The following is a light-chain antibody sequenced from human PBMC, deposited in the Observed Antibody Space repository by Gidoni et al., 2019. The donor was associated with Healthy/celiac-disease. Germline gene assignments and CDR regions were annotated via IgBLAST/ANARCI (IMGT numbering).Light chain of an antibody. Sequence: QSALTQPASVSGSPGHSIPISCTGTSSDVGGYNYVSCYQQHPGKAPKLMIYEVSNRPSGVSNRFSGTKSGNTASLTISGLQAEDEADYYCSSYTSSSTLPVFGGGTKLTVL. V-gene: IGLV2-14*01. CDR3: SSYTSSSTLPV. J-gene: IGLJ2*01. CDR1: SSDVGGYNY. CDR2: EVS.